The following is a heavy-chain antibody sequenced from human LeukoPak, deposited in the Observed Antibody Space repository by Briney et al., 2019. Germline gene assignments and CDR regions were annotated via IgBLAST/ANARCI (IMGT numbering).Heavy chain of an antibody. CDR2: IYTDGSGT. CDR1: GFTYSSYW. V-gene: IGHV3-74*01. CDR3: ARGKGYSFDY. Sequence: GGSLRHSCAASGFTYSSYWMHWVRQAPGKGLVWVSHIYTDGSGTTYADSVKGRFTISRDNAKNTLYLQMDSRRAEDTAVYYCARGKGYSFDYWGQGTLVTVSS. D-gene: IGHD5-18*01. J-gene: IGHJ4*02.